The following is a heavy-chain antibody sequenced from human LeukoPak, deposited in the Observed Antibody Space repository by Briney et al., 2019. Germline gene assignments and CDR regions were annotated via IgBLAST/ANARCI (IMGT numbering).Heavy chain of an antibody. CDR2: ISAYNGNT. D-gene: IGHD2-2*01. CDR3: ARDLGDIVVVPAATYYYYYMDV. CDR1: GYTFTSYG. V-gene: IGHV1-18*01. J-gene: IGHJ6*03. Sequence: ASVKVSCKASGYTFTSYGISWVRQAPGQGLEWMGWISAYNGNTNYAQKFQGRGTMTTDTSTRTAYMELRSLRYDDTAVYYCARDLGDIVVVPAATYYYYYMDVWGKGTTVTVSS.